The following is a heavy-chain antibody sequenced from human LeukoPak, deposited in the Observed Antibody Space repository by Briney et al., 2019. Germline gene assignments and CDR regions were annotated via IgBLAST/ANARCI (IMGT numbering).Heavy chain of an antibody. CDR2: IYPDDSDT. CDR1: GYSFGNRW. CDR3: ARGAYGSGSYYNYYGMDV. D-gene: IGHD3-10*01. Sequence: HGESLQISCKGSGYSFGNRWIGWVRQMPGKGLEWMGIIYPDDSDTIYSPSFEGQVTISADKSISTAYLQWSSLKASDTAMYYCARGAYGSGSYYNYYGMDVWGQGTTVTVSS. V-gene: IGHV5-51*01. J-gene: IGHJ6*02.